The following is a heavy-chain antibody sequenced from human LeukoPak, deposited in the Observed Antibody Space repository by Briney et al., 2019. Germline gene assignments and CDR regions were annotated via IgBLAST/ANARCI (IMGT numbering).Heavy chain of an antibody. Sequence: PSETLSLTCTVSGGSISSGGYYWSWIRQHPGKGLEWIGYIYYSGSTYYNPSLKSRVTISVDTSKNQFSLRLSSLTAADTAVYYCARVGGNGAFDVWGQGTMVTVSS. CDR2: IYYSGST. J-gene: IGHJ3*01. V-gene: IGHV4-61*08. CDR1: GGSISSGGYY. CDR3: ARVGGNGAFDV. D-gene: IGHD4-23*01.